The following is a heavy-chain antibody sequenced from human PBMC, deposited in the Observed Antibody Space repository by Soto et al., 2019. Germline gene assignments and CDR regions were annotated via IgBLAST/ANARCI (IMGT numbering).Heavy chain of an antibody. Sequence: GASVKVSCKASGYTFNSYVINWVRQAPGQGLEWMGWISAYNGNTNFAQNLQGRVTMTTDTSTSTAYMELRSLRSDDTAVYYCARDNYESSGYFDYWGQGTLVTVSS. CDR2: ISAYNGNT. V-gene: IGHV1-18*01. J-gene: IGHJ4*02. CDR1: GYTFNSYV. D-gene: IGHD3-22*01. CDR3: ARDNYESSGYFDY.